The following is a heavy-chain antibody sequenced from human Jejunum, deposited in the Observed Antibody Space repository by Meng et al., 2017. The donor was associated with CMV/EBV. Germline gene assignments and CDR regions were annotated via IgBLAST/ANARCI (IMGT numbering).Heavy chain of an antibody. J-gene: IGHJ3*01. Sequence: TYISGWVRHTPVKGLEYIGSIYSRTNTHYNPALQSRAFTSIDTSKNQFSLTLPSVTAAETALYSCASDRPFSGTYLTDAFNVWGPGVMVTVSS. CDR2: IYSRTNT. V-gene: IGHV4-39*07. D-gene: IGHD1-26*01. CDR3: ASDRPFSGTYLTDAFNV. CDR1: TYI.